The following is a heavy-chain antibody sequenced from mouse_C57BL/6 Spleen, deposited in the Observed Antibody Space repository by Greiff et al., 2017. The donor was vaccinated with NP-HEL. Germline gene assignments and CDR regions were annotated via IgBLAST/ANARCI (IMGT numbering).Heavy chain of an antibody. J-gene: IGHJ2*01. V-gene: IGHV1-82*01. CDR3: ARNYGTYFDY. D-gene: IGHD2-1*01. CDR1: GYAFSSSW. CDR2: IYPGDGDT. Sequence: VQGVESGPELVKPGASVKISCKASGYAFSSSWMNWVKQRPGKGLEWIGRIYPGDGDTNYNGKFKGKATLTADKSSSTAYMQLSSLTSEDSAVYFCARNYGTYFDYWGQGTTLTVSS.